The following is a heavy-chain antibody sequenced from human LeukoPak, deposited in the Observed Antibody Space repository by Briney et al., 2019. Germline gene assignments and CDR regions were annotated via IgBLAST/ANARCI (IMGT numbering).Heavy chain of an antibody. Sequence: GGSLRLSCAASGFTFSSYSMNWVRQAPGKGLEWVSYISSSSSTIYYADSVKGRFTISRDNAKNSLYLQMNSLRAEDTAVYYCARDPSSTYYYYGMDVWGQGTTVTVSS. J-gene: IGHJ6*02. CDR3: ARDPSSTYYYYGMDV. D-gene: IGHD2-15*01. V-gene: IGHV3-48*01. CDR2: ISSSSSTI. CDR1: GFTFSSYS.